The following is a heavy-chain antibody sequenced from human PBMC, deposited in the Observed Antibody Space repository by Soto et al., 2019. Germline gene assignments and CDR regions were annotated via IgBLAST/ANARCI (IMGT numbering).Heavy chain of an antibody. Sequence: KPSETLSLTCAISGGSFSTYYWSLIRQSPGKGLEWIGDINHSGSTNYNPSLKSRVTLSVDTSKNQFSLKMTSVTAADTAVYYCARTSGAGRRRWFDPWGQGTMVTVSS. CDR1: GGSFSTYY. J-gene: IGHJ5*02. CDR2: INHSGST. D-gene: IGHD1-26*01. V-gene: IGHV4-34*01. CDR3: ARTSGAGRRRWFDP.